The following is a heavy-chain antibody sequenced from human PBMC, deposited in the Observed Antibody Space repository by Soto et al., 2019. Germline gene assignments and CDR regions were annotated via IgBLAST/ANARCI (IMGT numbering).Heavy chain of an antibody. D-gene: IGHD6-6*01. CDR1: GFTFTSSA. J-gene: IGHJ5*02. CDR3: VADKKKFSSSSYAFFVFDP. CDR2: IVVGSGNT. V-gene: IGHV1-58*01. Sequence: VASVKVSCKASGFTFTSSAVQWVRQARGQRLEWIGWIVVGSGNTNYAQKFQERVTITRDMSTSTAYMELSSLRSEDTAVCYCVADKKKFSSSSYAFFVFDPWGQRTLLTVSS.